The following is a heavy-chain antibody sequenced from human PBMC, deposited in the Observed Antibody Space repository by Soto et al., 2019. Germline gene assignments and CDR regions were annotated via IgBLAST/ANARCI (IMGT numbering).Heavy chain of an antibody. Sequence: QVQLVQSGAEVKKPGASVKVSCKASGYTFTSYDINWVRQATGQGLEWMGWMNPNSGNTGYAQKFQGRVTMTRNTSISTAYLELSSRRSEDTAVYYCARVSSGYCSGGSCDRSDDFAIWGQGTMVTVSS. J-gene: IGHJ3*02. D-gene: IGHD2-15*01. CDR1: GYTFTSYD. CDR3: ARVSSGYCSGGSCDRSDDFAI. CDR2: MNPNSGNT. V-gene: IGHV1-8*01.